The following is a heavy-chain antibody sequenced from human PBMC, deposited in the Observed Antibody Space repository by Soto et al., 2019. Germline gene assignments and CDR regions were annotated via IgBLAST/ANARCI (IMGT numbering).Heavy chain of an antibody. CDR1: GGSINNGDYY. D-gene: IGHD3-3*01. CDR2: IYYSGST. Sequence: SETLSLTCGVSGGSINNGDYYWSWIRQPPGKGLEWIGYIYYSGSTYFNPSLKSRLSMSLDTSKNQFSLKLTSVTAADTAVYFCAREQSVVFGMAHPFWYFELWGRGTLVTVSS. CDR3: AREQSVVFGMAHPFWYFEL. V-gene: IGHV4-30-4*01. J-gene: IGHJ2*01.